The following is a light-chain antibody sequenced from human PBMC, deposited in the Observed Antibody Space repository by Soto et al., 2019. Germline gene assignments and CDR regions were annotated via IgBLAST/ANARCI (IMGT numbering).Light chain of an antibody. CDR3: RSYVSSNTVV. V-gene: IGLV2-14*01. J-gene: IGLJ3*02. Sequence: QSALTQPASVSGSPGQSITISCTGTSSDIGGYNSVSWYQQHPGKVPKLLIYDVTNRPSGIYNRFSGSKSGNTASLTISGLQAEDEDDYYCRSYVSSNTVVFGEGTKLTVL. CDR1: SSDIGGYNS. CDR2: DVT.